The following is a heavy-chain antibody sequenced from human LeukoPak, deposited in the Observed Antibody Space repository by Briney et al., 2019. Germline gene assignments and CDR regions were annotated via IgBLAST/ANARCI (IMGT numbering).Heavy chain of an antibody. CDR2: IYYSGST. CDR3: ANRGGSGWSYYFDY. V-gene: IGHV4-39*01. CDR1: GGSISGSDYY. J-gene: IGHJ4*02. D-gene: IGHD6-19*01. Sequence: PSETLSLTCTVSGGSISGSDYYWGWIRQPPGKGLEWIGSIYYSGSTYYNPSLKSRVTISVDTSKNQFSLKLSSVTAADTAVYYCANRGGSGWSYYFDYWGQGTLVTVSS.